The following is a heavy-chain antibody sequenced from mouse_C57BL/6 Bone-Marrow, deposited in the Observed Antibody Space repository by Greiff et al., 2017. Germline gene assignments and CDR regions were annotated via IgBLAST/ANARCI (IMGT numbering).Heavy chain of an antibody. CDR1: GYTFTSYW. CDR3: AREGYYGKDY. D-gene: IGHD2-1*01. J-gene: IGHJ2*01. V-gene: IGHV1-61*01. Sequence: VQLQQPGAELVRPGSSVKLSCKASGYTFTSYWMDWVKQRPGQGLEWIGNIYPSDSETHYNQKFKDKATLTVDKSSSTAYMQLSSLTSEDSAVYDCAREGYYGKDYWGQGTTLTVSS. CDR2: IYPSDSET.